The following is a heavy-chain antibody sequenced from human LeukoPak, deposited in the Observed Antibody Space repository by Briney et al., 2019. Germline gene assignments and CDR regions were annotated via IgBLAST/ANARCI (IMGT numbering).Heavy chain of an antibody. V-gene: IGHV4-38-2*02. CDR2: INHSGRT. J-gene: IGHJ5*02. D-gene: IGHD3-22*01. CDR3: ARESSAVAHTMMRDWLDP. CDR1: GYSINFGHL. Sequence: SETLSLTCDVSGYSINFGHLWGWIRQPPGKGLEWIASINHSGRTYYTPSLKSRVTISVDTLKNQFSLKVTSVTAEDTAMYFCARESSAVAHTMMRDWLDPWGQGTLGTVSS.